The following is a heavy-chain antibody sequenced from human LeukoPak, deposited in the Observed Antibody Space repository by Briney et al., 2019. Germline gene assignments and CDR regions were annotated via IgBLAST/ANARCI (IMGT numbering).Heavy chain of an antibody. CDR3: AELGITMIGGV. CDR2: IKQDGSEE. D-gene: IGHD3-10*02. Sequence: GGSLRLSCAASGFTFSSYWMTWVRQAPGKGLEWVANIKQDGSEEYYMDSVKGRFIISRDNAKNSLHLQMNSLRAEDTAVYYCAELGITMIGGVWGKGTTVTISS. V-gene: IGHV3-7*01. CDR1: GFTFSSYW. J-gene: IGHJ6*04.